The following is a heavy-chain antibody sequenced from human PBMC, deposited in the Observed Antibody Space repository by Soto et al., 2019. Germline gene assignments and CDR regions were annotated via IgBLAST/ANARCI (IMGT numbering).Heavy chain of an antibody. V-gene: IGHV3-30-3*01. CDR2: ISYDGSNK. Sequence: GGSLRLSCAASGFTFSSYAMHWVRQAPGKGLEWVAVISYDGSNKYYADSVKGRFTISRDNSKNTLYLQMNSLRAEDTAVYYCASLVRDCYNSAAEYFYLRGQGTPVIGSA. CDR3: ASLVRDCYNSAAEYFYL. D-gene: IGHD2-21*01. CDR1: GFTFSSYA. J-gene: IGHJ1*01.